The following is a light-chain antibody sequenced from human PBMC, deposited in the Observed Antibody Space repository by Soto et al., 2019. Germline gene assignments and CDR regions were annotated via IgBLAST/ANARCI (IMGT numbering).Light chain of an antibody. J-gene: IGKJ2*02. CDR3: QQYNNWLRGT. Sequence: EIVMTQSPATLSVSPGESATLSCRASQSISSTLAWYQQKPGQAPRLLIYGASTRATGIPARFSGSGSGTEFTLTISILQSEDFAIYYCQQYNNWLRGTFGQGTKLEIK. CDR1: QSISST. V-gene: IGKV3-15*01. CDR2: GAS.